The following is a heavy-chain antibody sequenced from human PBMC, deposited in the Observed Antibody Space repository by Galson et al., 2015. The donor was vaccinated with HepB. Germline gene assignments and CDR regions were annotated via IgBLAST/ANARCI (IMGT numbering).Heavy chain of an antibody. CDR1: GFTFSNAW. V-gene: IGHV3-15*01. CDR2: IKSKTEGGTT. D-gene: IGHD2-21*02. J-gene: IGHJ1*01. CDR3: ATLEVVTGIRNFQH. Sequence: SLRLSCAASGFTFSNAWMSWVRQAPGKGLEWVGRIKSKTEGGTTDYSAPVKGRFTISRDDSKDTLFLQMKSLKMEDTAVYYCATLEVVTGIRNFQHWGQGTLVTVSS.